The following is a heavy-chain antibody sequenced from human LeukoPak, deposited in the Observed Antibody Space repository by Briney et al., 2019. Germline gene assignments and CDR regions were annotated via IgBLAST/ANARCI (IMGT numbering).Heavy chain of an antibody. Sequence: ASVTVSFTASGYTFTIYYMHWVRQAPGQGLEWMGIINPSGGSTSYAQKFQGRVTMTRDTSTSTVYMELSSLRSEDTAVYYCARDIDSGSYSDYYYGMDVWGQGTTVTVSS. CDR3: ARDIDSGSYSDYYYGMDV. J-gene: IGHJ6*02. D-gene: IGHD1-26*01. CDR2: INPSGGST. CDR1: GYTFTIYY. V-gene: IGHV1-46*01.